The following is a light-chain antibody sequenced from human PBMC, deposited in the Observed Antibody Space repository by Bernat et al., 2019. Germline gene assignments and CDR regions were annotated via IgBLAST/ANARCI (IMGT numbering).Light chain of an antibody. Sequence: QSTLTQPASVSGSPGQSITISCSGASSDVGGYNLVSWYQQHPGKAPKLVIYEVTKRPAGVSDRFSGSKSGSTASLTISGLQAEDESHYYCCSYASSDTYGFGSGTRVTVL. CDR1: SSDVGGYNL. V-gene: IGLV2-23*02. CDR2: EVT. J-gene: IGLJ1*01. CDR3: CSYASSDTYG.